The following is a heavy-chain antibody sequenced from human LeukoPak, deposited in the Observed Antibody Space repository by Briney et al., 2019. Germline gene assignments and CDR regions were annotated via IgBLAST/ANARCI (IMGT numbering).Heavy chain of an antibody. CDR1: GYTLSGYY. D-gene: IGHD3-10*01. CDR2: INPKSGGT. CDR3: ARAAGVRSPLDY. Sequence: GASVKVSCKASGYTLSGYYMHWVRQAPGQGLEWMGWINPKSGGTNYAQKFQGRVTMTRDTSITTAYMELRRLRSDDTAVYYCARAAGVRSPLDYWGQGTLVTVSS. V-gene: IGHV1-2*02. J-gene: IGHJ4*02.